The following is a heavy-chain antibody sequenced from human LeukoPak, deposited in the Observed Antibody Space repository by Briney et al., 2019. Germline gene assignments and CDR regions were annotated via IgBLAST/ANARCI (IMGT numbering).Heavy chain of an antibody. CDR2: IYYSGST. CDR3: ARDPIVAPSFDY. V-gene: IGHV4-39*07. J-gene: IGHJ4*02. CDR1: GGSISSSSYY. Sequence: SETLSLTCTVSGGSISSSSYYWGWIRQPPGKGLEWIGSIYYSGSTYYNPSLKSRVTISVDTSKNQFSLKLSSVTAADTAVYYCARDPIVAPSFDYWGQGTLVTVSS. D-gene: IGHD2-21*01.